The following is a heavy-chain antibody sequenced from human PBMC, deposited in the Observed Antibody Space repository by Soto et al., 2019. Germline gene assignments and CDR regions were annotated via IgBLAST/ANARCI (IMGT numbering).Heavy chain of an antibody. CDR1: GGSISSGGYY. Sequence: QVQLRESGPGLVKPSQTLSLTCTVSGGSISSGGYYWNWIRQHPGKGLEWIGHIYYSGNTYYNPSLKSRVTISVDTSKNQFSLKLSSVTAADTAVYYCAREGDGYNGDYWGQGTLVTGSS. V-gene: IGHV4-31*03. J-gene: IGHJ4*02. CDR3: AREGDGYNGDY. CDR2: IYYSGNT. D-gene: IGHD5-12*01.